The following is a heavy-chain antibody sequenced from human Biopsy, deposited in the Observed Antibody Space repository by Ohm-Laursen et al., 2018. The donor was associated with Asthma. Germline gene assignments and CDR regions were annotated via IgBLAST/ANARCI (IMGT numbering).Heavy chain of an antibody. D-gene: IGHD3-22*01. Sequence: SLRLSCAASGFTFSSYAMSWVRQTPGKGLEWVSAIIFSGGSTYYADSVKGRFTISRDNSKNTLDLQMTSLRAEDTAVYYCAKDSARAYYDDSSGYYSSGSYYYYGMDVWGQGTTVTVSS. V-gene: IGHV3-23*01. CDR3: AKDSARAYYDDSSGYYSSGSYYYYGMDV. CDR2: IIFSGGST. J-gene: IGHJ6*02. CDR1: GFTFSSYA.